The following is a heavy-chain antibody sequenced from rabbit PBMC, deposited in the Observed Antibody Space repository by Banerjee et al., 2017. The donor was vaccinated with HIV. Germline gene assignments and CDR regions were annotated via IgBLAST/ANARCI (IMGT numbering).Heavy chain of an antibody. CDR2: IDAGSTGNT. Sequence: QQQLEESGGGLVKPGGTLTLTCKASGIDFSSYYYMCWVRQAPGKGLEWIACIDAGSTGNTYYVSWAKGRFTISRTSSTTVTLQMTSLTAADTATYFCARDAGYGDLSLWGQGTLVTVS. V-gene: IGHV1S45*01. CDR1: GIDFSSYYY. D-gene: IGHD3-1*01. CDR3: ARDAGYGDLSL. J-gene: IGHJ6*01.